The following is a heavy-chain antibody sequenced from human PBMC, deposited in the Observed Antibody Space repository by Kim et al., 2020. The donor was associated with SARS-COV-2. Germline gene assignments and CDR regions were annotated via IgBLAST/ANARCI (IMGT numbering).Heavy chain of an antibody. CDR2: ISSRRSGTI. CDR3: AKDIGGHSSFDYSYYMDV. J-gene: IGHJ6*03. V-gene: IGHV3-9*01. CDR1: GFTFDDYA. D-gene: IGHD5-12*01. Sequence: GGSLRLSCVASGFTFDDYAIHWVRQVPGKGLEWVSGISSRRSGTIAYADSVKGRFTISRDNAENSVYLQMNSLRVEDTALYYCAKDIGGHSSFDYSYYMDVWGKGTTVTVS.